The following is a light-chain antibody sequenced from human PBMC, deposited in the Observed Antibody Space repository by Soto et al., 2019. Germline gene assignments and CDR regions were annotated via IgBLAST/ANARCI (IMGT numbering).Light chain of an antibody. CDR3: QQLDSYPIS. J-gene: IGKJ5*01. CDR2: AAS. Sequence: DIQLTQSPSFLSASVGDRVTITCRASQGISSYLVWYQQKPGKAPKLLIYAASTLQSGVPSRFGGSGSGTEFTLTISSLQPADFATYYCQQLDSYPISFGQGTRLEIK. CDR1: QGISSY. V-gene: IGKV1-9*01.